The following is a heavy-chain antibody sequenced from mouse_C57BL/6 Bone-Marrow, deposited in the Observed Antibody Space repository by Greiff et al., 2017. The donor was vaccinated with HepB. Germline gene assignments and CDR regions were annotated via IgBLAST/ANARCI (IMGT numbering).Heavy chain of an antibody. CDR1: GYTFTSHW. Sequence: QVQLQQPGAELVMPGASVKLSCKASGYTFTSHWMHWVKQRPGQGLEWIGEIDPSDSYTNYNQKFKGKSTLTVDKSSSTAYMQLSSLTSEDSAVYYCARYPNEVWGTGTTVTVSS. V-gene: IGHV1-69*01. CDR3: ARYPNEV. J-gene: IGHJ1*03. CDR2: IDPSDSYT.